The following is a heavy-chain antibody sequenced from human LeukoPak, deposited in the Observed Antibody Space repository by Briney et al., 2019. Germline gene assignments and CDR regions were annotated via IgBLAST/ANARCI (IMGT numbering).Heavy chain of an antibody. CDR2: INHSGST. Sequence: PSETLSLTCAVYGGSFSGYYWSWIRQPPGKGLEWIGEINHSGSTNYNPSLKSRVTISVDTCKNQFSLKLSSVTAADTAVYYCTRARDIVVVPAAETSGDYWGQGTLVTVSS. D-gene: IGHD2-2*01. CDR1: GGSFSGYY. V-gene: IGHV4-34*01. J-gene: IGHJ4*02. CDR3: TRARDIVVVPAAETSGDY.